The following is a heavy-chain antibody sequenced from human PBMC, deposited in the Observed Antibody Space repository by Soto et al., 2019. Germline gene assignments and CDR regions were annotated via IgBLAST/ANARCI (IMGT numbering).Heavy chain of an antibody. CDR3: ARGLHARLYYYDSSGDQRNWFDP. Sequence: SETLSLTCAVYGGSFSGYYWSWIRQPPGKGLEWIGEINHSGSTNYNPSLKSRVTISVETSKNQFSLKLSSVTAADTAVYYCARGLHARLYYYDSSGDQRNWFDPWGQGTLVTVSS. V-gene: IGHV4-34*01. CDR1: GGSFSGYY. CDR2: INHSGST. D-gene: IGHD3-22*01. J-gene: IGHJ5*02.